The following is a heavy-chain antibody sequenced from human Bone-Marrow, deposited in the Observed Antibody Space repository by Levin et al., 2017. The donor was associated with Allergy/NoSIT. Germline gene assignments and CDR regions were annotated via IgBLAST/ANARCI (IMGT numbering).Heavy chain of an antibody. CDR3: ARYIVVVPAAIVVDYYYGMDV. D-gene: IGHD2-2*02. V-gene: IGHV1-2*02. J-gene: IGHJ6*02. CDR1: GYTFTGYY. Sequence: ASVKVSCKASGYTFTGYYMHWVRQAPGQGLEWMGWINPNSGGTNYAQKFQGRVTMTRDTSISTAYMELSRLRSDDTAVYYCARYIVVVPAAIVVDYYYGMDVWGQGTTVTVSS. CDR2: INPNSGGT.